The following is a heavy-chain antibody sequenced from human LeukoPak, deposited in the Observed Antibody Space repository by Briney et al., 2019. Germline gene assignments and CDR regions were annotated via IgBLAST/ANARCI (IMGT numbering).Heavy chain of an antibody. J-gene: IGHJ4*02. Sequence: PSETLSLTCAVYGGSFSGYYWSWIRQPPGKGLEWIGEINHSGSTNYNPSLKSRATISVDTSKNQFSLKLSSVTAADTAVYYCAAIVGATEVIDYWGQGTLVTVSS. D-gene: IGHD1-26*01. CDR1: GGSFSGYY. CDR2: INHSGST. V-gene: IGHV4-34*01. CDR3: AAIVGATEVIDY.